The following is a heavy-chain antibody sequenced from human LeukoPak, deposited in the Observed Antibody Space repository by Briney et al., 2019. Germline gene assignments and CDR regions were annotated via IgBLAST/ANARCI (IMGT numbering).Heavy chain of an antibody. J-gene: IGHJ4*02. CDR1: GFFFSKNG. CDR2: IRHDESKK. Sequence: GGSLRLSCAASGFFFSKNGMHWVRQAPGKGLEWVAFIRHDESKKNYADSVKGRFTISRDNSKNTLSLQMNSLRPDDTAVYYCAKQFGYWGQGTLVTVSS. CDR3: AKQFGY. V-gene: IGHV3-30*02. D-gene: IGHD3-10*01.